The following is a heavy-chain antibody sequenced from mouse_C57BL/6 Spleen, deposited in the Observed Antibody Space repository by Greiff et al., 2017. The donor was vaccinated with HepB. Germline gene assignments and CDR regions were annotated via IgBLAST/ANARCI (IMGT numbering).Heavy chain of an antibody. D-gene: IGHD2-4*01. J-gene: IGHJ3*01. V-gene: IGHV5-9*01. CDR1: GFTFSSYT. Sequence: EVMLVESGGGLVKPGGSLKLSCAASGFTFSSYTMSWVRQTPEKRLEWVATISGGGGNTYYPDSVKGRFTISRDNAKNTLYLQMSSLRSEDTALYYCARDDYASGFAYWGQGTLVTVSA. CDR2: ISGGGGNT. CDR3: ARDDYASGFAY.